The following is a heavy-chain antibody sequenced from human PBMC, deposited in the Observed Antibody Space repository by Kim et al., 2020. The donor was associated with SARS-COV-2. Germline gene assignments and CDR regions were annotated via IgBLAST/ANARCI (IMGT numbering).Heavy chain of an antibody. J-gene: IGHJ4*02. Sequence: NTKYSQKFQGRVTITRDPSASTAYMELSSLRSEETAVYYCARERFGAHIDWGQGTLVTVSS. V-gene: IGHV1-3*01. CDR2: NT. D-gene: IGHD3-10*01. CDR3: ARERFGAHID.